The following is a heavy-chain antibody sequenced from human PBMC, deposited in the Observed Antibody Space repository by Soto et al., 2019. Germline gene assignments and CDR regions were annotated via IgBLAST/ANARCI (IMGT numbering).Heavy chain of an antibody. Sequence: EVQLVESGGGLVQPGGSLRLPCAASGFTFSTYWMTWVRQPPGKGLEWVASINQDGSERYYVDSVRGRFTISRDNAKNSLYLQMNSLRAEDTAVYYCVCGGTLFVYWGQGNLVTVSP. CDR2: INQDGSER. D-gene: IGHD3-16*01. CDR1: GFTFSTYW. CDR3: VCGGTLFVY. V-gene: IGHV3-7*01. J-gene: IGHJ4*02.